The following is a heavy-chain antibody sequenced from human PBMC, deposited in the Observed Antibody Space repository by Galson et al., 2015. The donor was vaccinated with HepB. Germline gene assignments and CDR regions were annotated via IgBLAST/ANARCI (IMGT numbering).Heavy chain of an antibody. V-gene: IGHV3-11*01. J-gene: IGHJ6*03. CDR3: ARPSSSWYYYYYYMDV. Sequence: SLRLSCAASGFTFSDYHMSWIRQAPGKGLEWVSYISSSGSTIYYADSVKGRFTISRDNAKNSLYLQMNSLRAEDTAVYYCARPSSSWYYYYYYMDVWGKGTTVTASS. D-gene: IGHD6-13*01. CDR1: GFTFSDYH. CDR2: ISSSGSTI.